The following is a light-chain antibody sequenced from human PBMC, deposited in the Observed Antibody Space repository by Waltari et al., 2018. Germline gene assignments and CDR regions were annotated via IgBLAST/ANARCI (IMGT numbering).Light chain of an antibody. Sequence: EIVLTQSPATLSLSPGERATLSCRASQTISNDLDWYKQKPGQAPRLLIYDASSRAIGIPVRFSGSGSETDFTLTIIRLEPEEFAMYYWQQYGSSRTFGQGTKLEIK. CDR3: QQYGSSRT. V-gene: IGKV3-20*01. J-gene: IGKJ2*02. CDR1: QTISND. CDR2: DAS.